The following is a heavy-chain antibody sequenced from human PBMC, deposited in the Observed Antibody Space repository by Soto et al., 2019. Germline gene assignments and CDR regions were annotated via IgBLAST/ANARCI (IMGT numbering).Heavy chain of an antibody. D-gene: IGHD4-17*01. V-gene: IGHV3-30*18. CDR2: ISYDGSNK. CDR3: AKGGYDYGDYRDYYYGMDV. CDR1: GFTFSSYG. Sequence: GGSLRLSCAASGFTFSSYGMHWVRQAPGKGLEWVAVISYDGSNKYYADSVKGRFTISRDNSKNTLYLQMNSLRAEDTAVYYCAKGGYDYGDYRDYYYGMDVWGQGTTVTVSS. J-gene: IGHJ6*02.